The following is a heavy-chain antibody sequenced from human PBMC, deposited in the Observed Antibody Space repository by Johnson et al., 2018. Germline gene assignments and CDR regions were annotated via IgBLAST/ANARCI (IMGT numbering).Heavy chain of an antibody. CDR3: ARDYSSGSRLSGI. D-gene: IGHD3-10*01. CDR1: GFTFSSYS. J-gene: IGHJ6*02. CDR2: IWYDGSNK. V-gene: IGHV3-33*08. Sequence: QVQLVESGGGLVKPGGSLRLSCAASGFTFSSYSMNWVRQAPGKGLEWVAVIWYDGSNKYYADSVKGRFTISRDNSKNTLYLQMNSLRGEDTAVYYCARDYSSGSRLSGIWGQGTTVTVSS.